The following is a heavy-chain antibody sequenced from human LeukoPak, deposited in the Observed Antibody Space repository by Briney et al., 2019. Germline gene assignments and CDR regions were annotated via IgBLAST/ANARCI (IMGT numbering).Heavy chain of an antibody. V-gene: IGHV3-23*01. CDR3: GKTTVGYSSGQKPAWPVDY. CDR2: IFGSGGSP. J-gene: IGHJ4*02. CDR1: GFTFGSHA. Sequence: GGSLGLSCEASGFTFGSHAMYWVRQAPGKELEWVAGIFGSGGSPHYADPVKGRFTISRDNSRNTVYLQINSLRAEDTAVYYCGKTTVGYSSGQKPAWPVDYWGQGTLVTVSS. D-gene: IGHD5-18*01.